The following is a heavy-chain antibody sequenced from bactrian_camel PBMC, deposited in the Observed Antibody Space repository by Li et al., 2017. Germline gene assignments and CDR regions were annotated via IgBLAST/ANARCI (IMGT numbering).Heavy chain of an antibody. CDR3: NVGLCGTWPPGQDNY. J-gene: IGHJ4*01. D-gene: IGHD2*01. CDR2: IGADGLT. Sequence: HVQLVESGGGSVRAGETLRLSCTSSEVTFDQLDMGRYRQAPGNECELVSKIGADGLTYYADSVKGRFTFAQANVENTNAVTLEMNSLKPEDTATYFCNVGLCGTWPPGQDNYWGHGTQVTVS. V-gene: IGHV3S55*01. CDR1: EVTFDQLD.